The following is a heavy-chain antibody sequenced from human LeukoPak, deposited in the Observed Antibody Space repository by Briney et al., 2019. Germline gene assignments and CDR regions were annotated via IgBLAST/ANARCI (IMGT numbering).Heavy chain of an antibody. Sequence: PGGSLRLSCAASGSTFSSYAMSWVRQAPGKGLEWVSGISGSGGSTFYPDSVKGRFTISRDNSKNTLYLQMNSLGVEDTAVYYCAKAGNIILVTQSDYWGQGTLVIVSS. CDR1: GSTFSSYA. V-gene: IGHV3-23*01. J-gene: IGHJ4*02. CDR2: ISGSGGST. CDR3: AKAGNIILVTQSDY. D-gene: IGHD3-22*01.